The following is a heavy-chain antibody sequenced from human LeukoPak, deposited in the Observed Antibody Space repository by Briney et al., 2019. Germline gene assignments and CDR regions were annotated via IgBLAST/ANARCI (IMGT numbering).Heavy chain of an antibody. CDR3: ARTGRTPVLLRSYYYYMDV. Sequence: GASVKVSCKASGYTFTGYYMYWVRQAPGQGLEWMGWINPNSGGTNYAQKFQGRVTMTRDTSISTAYMELSRLRSDDTAVYYCARTGRTPVLLRSYYYYMDVWGKGTTVTVSS. V-gene: IGHV1-2*02. J-gene: IGHJ6*03. CDR2: INPNSGGT. D-gene: IGHD3-10*01. CDR1: GYTFTGYY.